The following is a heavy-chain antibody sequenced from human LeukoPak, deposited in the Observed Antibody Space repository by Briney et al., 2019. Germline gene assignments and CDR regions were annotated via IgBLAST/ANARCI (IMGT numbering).Heavy chain of an antibody. Sequence: PSETLSLTCTVSGGSISSGGYYWSWIRQPPGKGLEWIGYIYHSGSTYYNPSLKSRVTISVDRSKNQFSLKLSSVTAADTAVYYCARLDRNDFSSRWNEASYSYHGMDVWGQGTTVTVSS. V-gene: IGHV4-30-2*01. CDR1: GGSISSGGYY. CDR2: IYHSGST. D-gene: IGHD4-11*01. CDR3: ARLDRNDFSSRWNEASYSYHGMDV. J-gene: IGHJ6*02.